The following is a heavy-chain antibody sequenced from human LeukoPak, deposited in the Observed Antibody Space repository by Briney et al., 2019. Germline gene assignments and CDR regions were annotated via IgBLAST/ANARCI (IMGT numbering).Heavy chain of an antibody. V-gene: IGHV4-4*07. D-gene: IGHD3-16*02. J-gene: IGHJ4*02. CDR3: ARAVITFGGIIAKGFDY. Sequence: SETLSLTCTVSGGSISGYYWSWIRQPAGKGLEWIGRIYISGSTNYNPSLKSRLTMSVDTSKNQFSLKLSSVTAADTAVYYCARAVITFGGIIAKGFDYWGQGTLVTVSS. CDR2: IYISGST. CDR1: GGSISGYY.